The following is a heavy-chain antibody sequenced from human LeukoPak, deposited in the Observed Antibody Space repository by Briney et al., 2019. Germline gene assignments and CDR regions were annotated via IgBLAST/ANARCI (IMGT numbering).Heavy chain of an antibody. CDR3: ARIWGMASQFDY. D-gene: IGHD3-16*01. V-gene: IGHV2-26*01. J-gene: IGHJ4*02. Sequence: SGPVLVKPTETLTXTCTVSGFSLSNARMGVSWIRQPPWKALEWLAHIFSSDEKSYSTSLKSRLTISKDTSKSQVVLTMTNMDPVDTATYYCARIWGMASQFDYWGQGTLVTVSS. CDR1: GFSLSNARMG. CDR2: IFSSDEK.